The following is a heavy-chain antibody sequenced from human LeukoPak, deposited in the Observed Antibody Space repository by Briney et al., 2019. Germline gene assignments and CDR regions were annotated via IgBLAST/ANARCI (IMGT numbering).Heavy chain of an antibody. CDR1: GFTFSSFT. Sequence: GGSLRLSCAASGFTFSSFTIHWARQAPGMGLVWVSRIKSDGTSTTYADSVKGRFSISRDNAKKTLYLQMNNLRVDDTAVYYCARGYHYGLDVWGQGTTVTVSS. CDR2: IKSDGTST. V-gene: IGHV3-74*01. J-gene: IGHJ6*02. CDR3: ARGYHYGLDV.